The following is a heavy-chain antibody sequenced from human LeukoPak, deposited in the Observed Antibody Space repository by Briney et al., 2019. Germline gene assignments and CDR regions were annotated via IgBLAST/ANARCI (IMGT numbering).Heavy chain of an antibody. J-gene: IGHJ4*02. D-gene: IGHD2-8*01. Sequence: PSETLSLTCTVSGGSISSSSYYWGWIRQPPGKGLEWIGTISYSGSTYYNPSLKRRVPISADTSKNQFSLKLSSVTAADTAVFYCARREGVSPFDYWGQGTLVTVSS. V-gene: IGHV4-39*01. CDR3: ARREGVSPFDY. CDR2: ISYSGST. CDR1: GGSISSSSYY.